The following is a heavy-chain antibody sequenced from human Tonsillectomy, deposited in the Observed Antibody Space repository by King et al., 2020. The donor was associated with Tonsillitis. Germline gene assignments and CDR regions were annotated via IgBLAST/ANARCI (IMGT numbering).Heavy chain of an antibody. J-gene: IGHJ4*02. CDR2: IYYSGST. CDR3: ASSGYPDY. Sequence: QLQESGPGLVKPSETLSLTCTVSGGSISSYYWSWIRQPPGKGLEWIGYIYYSGSTNYNPSLKSRVTISVDTSKNQFSLKLSSVTAADTAEYYCASSGYPDYWGQGTLVTVSS. V-gene: IGHV4-59*01. CDR1: GGSISSYY. D-gene: IGHD5-12*01.